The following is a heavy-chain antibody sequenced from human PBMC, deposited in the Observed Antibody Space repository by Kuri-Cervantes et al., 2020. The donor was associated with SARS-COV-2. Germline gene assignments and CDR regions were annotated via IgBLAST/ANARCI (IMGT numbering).Heavy chain of an antibody. CDR1: GFTFSSYG. D-gene: IGHD6-6*01. J-gene: IGHJ4*02. CDR3: ARGPYSSSTFDY. V-gene: IGHV3-33*01. Sequence: GESLKISCAASGFTFSSYGMHWVRQAPGKGLEWVAVIWYDGSNKYYADSVKGRFTISRDNSKNTLYLQINSLRAEDTAVYYCARGPYSSSTFDYWGQGTLVTVSS. CDR2: IWYDGSNK.